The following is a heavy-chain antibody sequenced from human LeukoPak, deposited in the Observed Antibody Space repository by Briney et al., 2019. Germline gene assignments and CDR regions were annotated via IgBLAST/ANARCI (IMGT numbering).Heavy chain of an antibody. D-gene: IGHD3-10*01. CDR1: GGSFSGYY. Sequence: SETLSLTCAVYGGSFSGYYWSWIRQPPGKGLEWIGYIYYSGSTYYNPSLKSRVTISVDTSKNQFSLKLSSVTAADTAVYYCATGRGSGSFDYWGQGTLVTVSS. J-gene: IGHJ4*02. CDR3: ATGRGSGSFDY. CDR2: IYYSGST. V-gene: IGHV4-34*01.